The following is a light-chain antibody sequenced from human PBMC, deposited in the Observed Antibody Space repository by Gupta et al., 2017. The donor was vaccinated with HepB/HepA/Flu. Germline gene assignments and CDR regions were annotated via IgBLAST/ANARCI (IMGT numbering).Light chain of an antibody. Sequence: SSELNQPPSVSVSPGQTASIACSGDRLGNKYAAWYQQKPGQSPVLVIYQNNKRPSGIPERFSGSSSVSTATLTICATQTLDESEYFCQAWDTSIALFGGGTRSDRP. V-gene: IGLV3-1*01. CDR2: QNN. CDR3: QAWDTSIAL. J-gene: IGLJ2*01. CDR1: RLGNKY.